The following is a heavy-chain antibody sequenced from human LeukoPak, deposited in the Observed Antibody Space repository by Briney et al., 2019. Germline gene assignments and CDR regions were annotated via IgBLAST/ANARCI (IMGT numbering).Heavy chain of an antibody. J-gene: IGHJ4*02. V-gene: IGHV4-39*07. D-gene: IGHD2-15*01. CDR2: IYYSGST. CDR1: GGSISSSSYY. CDR3: ASGYCSGGSCYSVDY. Sequence: PSETLSLTCTVSGGSISSSSYYWGWIRQPPGKGLEWIGSIYYSGSTYYNPSLKSRVTISVDTSKNQFSLKLSSVTAADTAVYYCASGYCSGGSCYSVDYWGQGTLVTVSS.